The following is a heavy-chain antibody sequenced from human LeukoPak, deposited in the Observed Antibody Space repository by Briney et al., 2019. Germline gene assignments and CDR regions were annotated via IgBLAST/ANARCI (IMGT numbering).Heavy chain of an antibody. CDR1: GGSISSTSYY. D-gene: IGHD4-17*01. CDR3: AREEGYGDYEIDY. V-gene: IGHV4-39*07. CDR2: IYYSGST. J-gene: IGHJ4*02. Sequence: SETLSLTCTVSGGSISSTSYYWGWIRQPPGKGLEWIGNIYYSGSTYYNPSLKSRVTISVDTSKNQFSLKLSSVTAADTAVYYCAREEGYGDYEIDYWGQGTLVTVSS.